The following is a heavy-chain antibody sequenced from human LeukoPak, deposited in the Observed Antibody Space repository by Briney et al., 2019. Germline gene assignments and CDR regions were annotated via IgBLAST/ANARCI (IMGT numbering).Heavy chain of an antibody. CDR3: AREYCGTTTCSRHFDY. V-gene: IGHV3-23*01. D-gene: IGHD2-21*01. J-gene: IGHJ4*02. CDR1: GFTFSSYA. CDR2: ISGSGGST. Sequence: PGGSLRLSCAASGFTFSSYAMSWVRQAPGKGLEWLSVISGSGGSTDYADSVKGRFTISRDNSKNILYPQMSSLRAEDTAVYYCAREYCGTTTCSRHFDYWGQGTLVTVSS.